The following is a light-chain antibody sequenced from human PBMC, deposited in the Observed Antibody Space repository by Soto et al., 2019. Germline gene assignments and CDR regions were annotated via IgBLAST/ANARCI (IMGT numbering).Light chain of an antibody. CDR2: QAS. J-gene: IGKJ1*01. CDR1: EIISRW. Sequence: IDMTHAPSTLSASVLYRVTITCLASEIISRWLSWYQQKPGKVPKLLIYQASSLESGVPSRFSGSGSGTEFTLTISSLQTEDFATYYCQLYSVYSSWTFGQGTKVDIK. V-gene: IGKV1-5*03. CDR3: QLYSVYSSWT.